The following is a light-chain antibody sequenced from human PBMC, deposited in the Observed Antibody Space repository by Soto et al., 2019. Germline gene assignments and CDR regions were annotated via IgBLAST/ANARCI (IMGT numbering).Light chain of an antibody. CDR2: GAS. CDR1: QSVSSNY. J-gene: IGKJ1*01. Sequence: IMLTLSPGTLYLSPGERATLSCRASQSVSSNYLAWYQQKPGQAPRLLIYGASNRATGIPDRFSGSGSGTDFTLTISRLEPEDFAVYYCQQYGSSGTFGQGTKVDIK. CDR3: QQYGSSGT. V-gene: IGKV3-20*01.